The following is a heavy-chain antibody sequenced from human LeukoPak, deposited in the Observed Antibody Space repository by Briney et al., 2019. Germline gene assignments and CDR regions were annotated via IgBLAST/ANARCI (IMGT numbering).Heavy chain of an antibody. CDR2: IIPILGVA. CDR3: ARAPGLTTVVMGAFDI. D-gene: IGHD4-23*01. CDR1: GGTFSSYT. Sequence: ASVKVSCEASGGTFSSYTISWVRQAPGQGLEWMGRIIPILGVANYAQKFQGRVTITADKSTSTAYMELSSLRSEDTAVYYCARAPGLTTVVMGAFDIWGQGTMVTVSS. J-gene: IGHJ3*02. V-gene: IGHV1-69*02.